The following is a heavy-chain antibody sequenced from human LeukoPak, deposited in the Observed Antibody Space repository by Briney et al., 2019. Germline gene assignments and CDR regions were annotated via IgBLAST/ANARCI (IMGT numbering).Heavy chain of an antibody. Sequence: GGSLRLSCAASVFTFSSYGMHLVRQAPGKGLEWVAVISYDGSNKYYADSVKGRFTISRDNSKNTLYLQMNSLRAEDTAVYYCAKSVVATRYLVDYWGQGTLVTVSS. J-gene: IGHJ4*02. CDR1: VFTFSSYG. D-gene: IGHD5-12*01. CDR3: AKSVVATRYLVDY. CDR2: ISYDGSNK. V-gene: IGHV3-30*18.